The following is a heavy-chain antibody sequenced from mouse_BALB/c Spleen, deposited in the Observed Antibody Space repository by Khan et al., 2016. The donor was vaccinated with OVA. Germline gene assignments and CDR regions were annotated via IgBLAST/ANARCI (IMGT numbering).Heavy chain of an antibody. J-gene: IGHJ2*01. V-gene: IGHV1S136*01. CDR2: IYPYNDDT. Sequence: VQLQQSGPELVKPGASVKMSCTASGYTFTSYVIHWVKQKPGQGLDWIGYIYPYNDDTKYNEKFKGKATLTSDKSSSTAYMELSSLTSEDSACDYSARNYRYDVYFDSWGQGTTLTVSS. CDR1: GYTFTSYV. CDR3: ARNYRYDVYFDS. D-gene: IGHD2-14*01.